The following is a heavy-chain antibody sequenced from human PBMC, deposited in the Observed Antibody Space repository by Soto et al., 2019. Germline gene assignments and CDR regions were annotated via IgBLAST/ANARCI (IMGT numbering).Heavy chain of an antibody. D-gene: IGHD3-10*01. CDR3: ARQGKSYLSPRVSYGMDV. CDR2: INPHSGDT. CDR1: GYTFIYYY. Sequence: ASVKVSCKSSGYTFIYYYLHWVRQAPGQGLEWMGWINPHSGDTYYAEKFQGRVTMTRDTSITTVFMDLSRLTSDDTALYFCARQGKSYLSPRVSYGMDVWGQVTSFTVSS. J-gene: IGHJ6*02. V-gene: IGHV1-2*02.